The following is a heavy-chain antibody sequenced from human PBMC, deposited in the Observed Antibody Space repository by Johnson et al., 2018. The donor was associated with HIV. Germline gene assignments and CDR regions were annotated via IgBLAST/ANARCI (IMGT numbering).Heavy chain of an antibody. D-gene: IGHD1-26*01. CDR1: GFTFSSYD. V-gene: IGHV3-20*04. CDR2: INWNGGST. Sequence: EVQLVESGGGLVQPGGSLRLSCAASGFTFSSYDMHWVRQATGKGLEWVSSINWNGGSTGYGDSVKGRFTISRDNAKNSLYLQMNSLRAEDTALYYCAREGGSYKDDAFDIWGQGTVVTVSS. J-gene: IGHJ3*02. CDR3: AREGGSYKDDAFDI.